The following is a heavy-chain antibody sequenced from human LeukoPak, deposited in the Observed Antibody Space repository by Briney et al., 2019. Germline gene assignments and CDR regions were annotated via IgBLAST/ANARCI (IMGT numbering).Heavy chain of an antibody. Sequence: SVKVSCKASGFTFTSSAMQWVRQARGQRLEWIGWIVVGSGNTNYAQKFQERVTITRDMSTSTAYMELSSLRSEDTAVYYCAAVDWNPGTNFDYWGQGTLVTVSS. V-gene: IGHV1-58*02. J-gene: IGHJ4*02. CDR3: AAVDWNPGTNFDY. CDR1: GFTFTSSA. CDR2: IVVGSGNT. D-gene: IGHD1-1*01.